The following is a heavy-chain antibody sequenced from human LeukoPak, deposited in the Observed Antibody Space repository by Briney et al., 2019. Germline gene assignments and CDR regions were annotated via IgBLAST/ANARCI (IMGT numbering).Heavy chain of an antibody. V-gene: IGHV3-74*01. CDR3: ARGVTIFGVVIKFYNWFDP. CDR2: INSGGSST. Sequence: GGSLRLSCAASGFTFSSYWMHWVRQAPGKGLVWVSRINSGGSSTSYADSVKGRFTISRDNAKSTLYLQMNSLRAEDTAVYYCARGVTIFGVVIKFYNWFDPWGQGTLVTVSS. D-gene: IGHD3-3*01. J-gene: IGHJ5*02. CDR1: GFTFSSYW.